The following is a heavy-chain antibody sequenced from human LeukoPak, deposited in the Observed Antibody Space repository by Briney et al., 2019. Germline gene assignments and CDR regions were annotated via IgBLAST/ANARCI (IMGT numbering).Heavy chain of an antibody. D-gene: IGHD1-26*01. CDR1: GDSISSGSFY. CDR3: AKWERLNRVFF. CDR2: IYTGGNT. Sequence: SETLSLTCTVSGDSISSGSFYWSWIRQPAGKGLEWIGRIYTGGNTNYNPSLQSRVAISIDTSKNQFSLKLNSLTAADTAMYYCAKWERLNRVFFWGQGTLVAVSS. J-gene: IGHJ4*02. V-gene: IGHV4-61*02.